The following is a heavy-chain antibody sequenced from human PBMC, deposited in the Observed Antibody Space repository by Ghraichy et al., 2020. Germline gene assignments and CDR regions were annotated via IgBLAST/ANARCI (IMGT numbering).Heavy chain of an antibody. Sequence: SETLSLTCTVSGDSISNYYWSWIRQPAGKGLEWIGRIYTSGSTNYNPSLKGRATMSVDTSKNQFSLTLTSVTAADTAVYYCARDLGYSYPMWGQGTLVTVSS. J-gene: IGHJ4*02. CDR1: GDSISNYY. CDR3: ARDLGYSYPM. D-gene: IGHD5-18*01. CDR2: IYTSGST. V-gene: IGHV4-4*07.